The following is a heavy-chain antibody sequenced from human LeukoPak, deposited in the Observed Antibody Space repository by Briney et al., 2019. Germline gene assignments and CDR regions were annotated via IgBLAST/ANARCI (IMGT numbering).Heavy chain of an antibody. CDR2: ISGSGGST. D-gene: IGHD6-19*01. CDR1: GFTFSSYA. Sequence: GGSLRLSCAASGFTFSSYAMSWVRQAPGKGLEWVSAISGSGGSTYYADSVKGRFTISRDNSKNTLYLQMNSLRTEDTAVYYCAKTRIAVAGPYYFDYWGQGTLVTVSS. J-gene: IGHJ4*02. V-gene: IGHV3-23*01. CDR3: AKTRIAVAGPYYFDY.